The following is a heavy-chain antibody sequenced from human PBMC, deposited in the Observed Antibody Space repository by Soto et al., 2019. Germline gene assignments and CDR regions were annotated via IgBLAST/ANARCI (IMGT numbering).Heavy chain of an antibody. CDR1: GFTFSSYA. CDR3: AKDRGAARPLSPHMWFDP. V-gene: IGHV3-23*01. Sequence: EVQLLESGGGLVQPGGSLRLSCAASGFTFSSYAMSWVRQAPGKGLEWVSAISGSGGSTYYADSMKGRFTISRDNSKNTLYLQMNSLRAEDTAVYYCAKDRGAARPLSPHMWFDPWGQGTLVTVSS. J-gene: IGHJ5*02. CDR2: ISGSGGST. D-gene: IGHD6-6*01.